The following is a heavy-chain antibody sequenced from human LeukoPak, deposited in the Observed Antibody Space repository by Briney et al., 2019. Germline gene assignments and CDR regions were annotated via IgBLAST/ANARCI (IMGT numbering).Heavy chain of an antibody. Sequence: PGGSLRLSCAASGFTFSSYGMHWVRQAPGKGLEWVAFIRYDGSNKYYADSVKGRFTISRDNSKNTLHLQMNSLRAEDTAVYYCAKAGREVRGVIKLYYYGMDVWGQGTTVTASS. D-gene: IGHD3-10*01. V-gene: IGHV3-30*02. J-gene: IGHJ6*02. CDR3: AKAGREVRGVIKLYYYGMDV. CDR2: IRYDGSNK. CDR1: GFTFSSYG.